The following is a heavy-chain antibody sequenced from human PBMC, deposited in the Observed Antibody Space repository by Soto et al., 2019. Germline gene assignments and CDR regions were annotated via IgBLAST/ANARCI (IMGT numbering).Heavy chain of an antibody. CDR3: ARIRGPYYFDY. CDR2: IYYSGST. CDR1: GGSISSYY. V-gene: IGHV4-59*01. D-gene: IGHD5-12*01. J-gene: IGHJ4*02. Sequence: QVQLQESGPGLVKPSETLSLTCTVSGGSISSYYWSWIRQPPGKGPEWIGYIYYSGSTNYNPALKRPVPISASNSINRLAEEPSSVTAAHTAVYYCARIRGPYYFDYLGQGTPVNDSS.